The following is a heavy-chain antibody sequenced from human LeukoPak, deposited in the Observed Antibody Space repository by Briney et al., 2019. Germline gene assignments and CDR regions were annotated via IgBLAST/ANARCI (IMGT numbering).Heavy chain of an antibody. V-gene: IGHV4-4*02. Sequence: NPSETLSLTCDVSGASISRGSWWSWVRQPPGKGLEWIGEFSHSGITNFNPSLKSRVTISVDKSRNQFSLNLISVTAADTAVYFCARGLLTARARDAFDIWGQGTMVTVSS. CDR1: GASISRGSW. CDR2: FSHSGIT. CDR3: ARGLLTARARDAFDI. D-gene: IGHD7-27*01. J-gene: IGHJ3*02.